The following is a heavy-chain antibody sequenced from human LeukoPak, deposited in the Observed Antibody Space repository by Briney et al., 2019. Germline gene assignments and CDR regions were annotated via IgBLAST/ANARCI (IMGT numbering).Heavy chain of an antibody. D-gene: IGHD3-10*02. V-gene: IGHV3-74*01. CDR1: GFTFSSYW. Sequence: GGSLRLSCAASGFTFSSYWMHWVRQAPGKGLMWVSRINSDGSSTSYVDSVKGRFTISRDNAKSTLYLQMNSLRVEDTAVYYCARAFPQHTTMFDFDNWGQGTLVTDSS. CDR3: ARAFPQHTTMFDFDN. J-gene: IGHJ4*02. CDR2: INSDGSST.